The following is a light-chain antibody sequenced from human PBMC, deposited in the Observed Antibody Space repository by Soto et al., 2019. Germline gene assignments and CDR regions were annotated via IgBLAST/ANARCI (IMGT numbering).Light chain of an antibody. J-gene: IGKJ1*01. CDR1: QSVSSY. CDR3: QQRSNWPRT. Sequence: EIVLTQSPATLSLSPGERATLSCRASQSVSSYLAWYQQKPGQAPRLLIYDASNRATGIPARFSGSGSRTDFTLTIRSPEPEDFAVYYCQQRSNWPRTFGQGTKVEIK. CDR2: DAS. V-gene: IGKV3-11*01.